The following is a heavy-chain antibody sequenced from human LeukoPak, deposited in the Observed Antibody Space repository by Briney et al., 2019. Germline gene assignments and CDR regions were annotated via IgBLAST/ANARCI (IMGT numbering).Heavy chain of an antibody. CDR2: IYYSGST. CDR3: ASGKVVVAATPYTKRFDP. CDR1: GGSISSSSYY. J-gene: IGHJ5*02. V-gene: IGHV4-39*01. Sequence: SETLSLTCTVSGGSISSSSYYWGWIRQPPGKGLEWIGSIYYSGSTYYNPSLKSRVTISVDTSKNQFSLKLSSVTAADTAVYYCASGKVVVAATPYTKRFDPWGQGTLVTVSS. D-gene: IGHD2-15*01.